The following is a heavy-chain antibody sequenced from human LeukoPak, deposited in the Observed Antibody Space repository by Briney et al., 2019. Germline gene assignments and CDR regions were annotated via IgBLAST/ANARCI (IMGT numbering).Heavy chain of an antibody. CDR3: AKAYGSGSYYYYYGMDV. J-gene: IGHJ6*02. V-gene: IGHV3-30-3*01. D-gene: IGHD3-10*01. Sequence: GGSLRLSCAASGFTFSSYAMHWVRQAPGKGLEWVAVISYDGSNKYYADSVKGRFTISRDNAKNSLYLQMNSLRAEDTALYYCAKAYGSGSYYYYYGMDVWGQGTTVTVSS. CDR2: ISYDGSNK. CDR1: GFTFSSYA.